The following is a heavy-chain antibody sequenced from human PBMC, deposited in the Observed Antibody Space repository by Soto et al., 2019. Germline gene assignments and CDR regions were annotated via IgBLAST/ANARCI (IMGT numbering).Heavy chain of an antibody. J-gene: IGHJ5*02. CDR2: IYYSGNT. V-gene: IGHV4-59*08. Sequence: QVQLQESGPALVKPSETLSLTCTVSGGSISSYYWSWIRQPPGKGLEWIGYIYYSGNTNYNPSLKSRVTISVDTSKNQFSLKLTSVTAADTAVYYCARHGARYSRNGWFDPWGQGTLVTVSS. D-gene: IGHD6-13*01. CDR1: GGSISSYY. CDR3: ARHGARYSRNGWFDP.